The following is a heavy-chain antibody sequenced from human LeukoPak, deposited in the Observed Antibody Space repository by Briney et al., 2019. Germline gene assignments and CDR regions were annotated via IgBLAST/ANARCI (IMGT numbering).Heavy chain of an antibody. CDR3: ARRRGSDSLDY. CDR1: GFTFDSYA. Sequence: GGSLRLSCAASGFTFDSYAMTWVRQAPGSGLEWVANIEKDGSAEYYVDSVKGRFTISRDNAKNSLYLQMNSLRAEDTAVYYCARRRGSDSLDYWGQGTLVTVSS. V-gene: IGHV3-7*01. D-gene: IGHD1-26*01. J-gene: IGHJ4*02. CDR2: IEKDGSAE.